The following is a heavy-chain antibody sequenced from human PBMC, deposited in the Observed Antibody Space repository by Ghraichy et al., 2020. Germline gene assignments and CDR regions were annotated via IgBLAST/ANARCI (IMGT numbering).Heavy chain of an antibody. CDR2: ISSTSTYI. CDR1: GFTFSSSA. Sequence: LSLTCAASGFTFSSSAMNWVRQAPGKGLEWVSSISSTSTYIYYADPVRGRFTISRDNAKNSLYLQMNSLRAEDTAVYYCARDPTKWLRLGYFDYWGQGTLVAVSS. V-gene: IGHV3-21*06. J-gene: IGHJ4*02. CDR3: ARDPTKWLRLGYFDY. D-gene: IGHD5-12*01.